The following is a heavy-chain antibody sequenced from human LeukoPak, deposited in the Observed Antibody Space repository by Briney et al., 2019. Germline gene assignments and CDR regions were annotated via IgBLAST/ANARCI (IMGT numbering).Heavy chain of an antibody. D-gene: IGHD2-2*01. CDR2: ISWNSGSI. CDR3: AKASADLYFDY. J-gene: IGHJ4*02. V-gene: IGHV3-9*03. Sequence: GGSLRLSCAASGFTFDDYAMQWVRQAPGRGLEWVSGISWNSGSIGYADSVKGRFTISRDNAKNSLYLQMNSLRAEDMALYYCAKASADLYFDYWGQGTLVTVSS. CDR1: GFTFDDYA.